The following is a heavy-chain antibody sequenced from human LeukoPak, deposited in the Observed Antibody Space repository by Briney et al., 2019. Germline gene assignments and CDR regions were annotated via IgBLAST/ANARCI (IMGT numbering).Heavy chain of an antibody. CDR2: LYYGVST. CDR3: AKENPVGGTNYFDY. V-gene: IGHV3-53*01. Sequence: GGSLRLSCVVSGFTVSGDYISWFRQAPGKGLEWVSVLYYGVSTFYKDSVKGRFTTSGDNFKNTVYLQMNSLRAEDTAVYYCAKENPVGGTNYFDYWGQGTLVTVPS. J-gene: IGHJ4*02. CDR1: GFTVSGDY. D-gene: IGHD1-26*01.